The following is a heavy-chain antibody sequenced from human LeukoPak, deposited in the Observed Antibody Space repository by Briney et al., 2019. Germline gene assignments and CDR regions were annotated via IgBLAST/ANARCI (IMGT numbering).Heavy chain of an antibody. CDR1: GGTFSSYA. J-gene: IGHJ5*02. D-gene: IGHD6-13*01. CDR3: ARDGIAAAGTSEYENWFDP. Sequence: SVKVSCKASGGTFSSYAISWVRQAPGQGLEWMGRIIPILGIANYAQKFQGRVTITADKSTSTAYMELSSLRSEDTAVYYCARDGIAAAGTSEYENWFDPWGQGTLVTVSS. CDR2: IIPILGIA. V-gene: IGHV1-69*04.